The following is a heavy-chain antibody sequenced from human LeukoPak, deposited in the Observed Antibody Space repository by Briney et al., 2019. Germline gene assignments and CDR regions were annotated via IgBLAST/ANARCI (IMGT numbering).Heavy chain of an antibody. CDR1: GFTFSSYA. CDR2: ISSGSGYM. D-gene: IGHD5-12*01. CDR3: ARAGLYSGSGLDY. J-gene: IGHJ4*02. Sequence: GGSLRLSCAASGFTFSSYAMNWVRQSPGKGLEWVSSISSGSGYMYYADSVKGRFTISRDNAKNSLYLEMSSLRAEDTAVYYCARAGLYSGSGLDYWGQGTLVTASS. V-gene: IGHV3-21*01.